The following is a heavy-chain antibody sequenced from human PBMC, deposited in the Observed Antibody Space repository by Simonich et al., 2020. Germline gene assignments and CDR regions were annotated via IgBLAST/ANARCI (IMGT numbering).Heavy chain of an antibody. D-gene: IGHD3-10*01. Sequence: QVQLVQSGAEVKKPGSSVKVSCKASGGTFSSYAISWVRQAPGQGLEGRGGTIPSLGRANAETKYQGRVTITADKSTSTAYMELSSLRSEDTAVYYCARTNTMRELDTMIRGVDYFDYWGQGTLVTVSS. CDR1: GGTFSSYA. V-gene: IGHV1-69*06. J-gene: IGHJ4*02. CDR3: ARTNTMRELDTMIRGVDYFDY. CDR2: TIPSLGRA.